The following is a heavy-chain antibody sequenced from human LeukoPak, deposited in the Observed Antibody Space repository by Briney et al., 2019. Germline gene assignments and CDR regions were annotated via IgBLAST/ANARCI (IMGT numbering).Heavy chain of an antibody. CDR3: ATHQQQLVPNFDY. CDR1: GYTLTELS. D-gene: IGHD6-13*01. J-gene: IGHJ4*02. V-gene: IGHV1-24*01. Sequence: ASVKVSCKVSGYTLTELSMHWVRQAPGKGLEWMGGFDPEDGETIYAQKFQGRVTMTEDTSTDTAYMEPSSLRSEDTAVYYCATHQQQLVPNFDYWGQGTLVTVSS. CDR2: FDPEDGET.